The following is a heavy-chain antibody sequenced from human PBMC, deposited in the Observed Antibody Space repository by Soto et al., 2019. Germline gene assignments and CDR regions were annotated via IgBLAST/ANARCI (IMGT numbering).Heavy chain of an antibody. Sequence: GGSLRLSCAASGFTFSNYYMGWVRQTPEKGLEWVANIQADGSGKWYMDSVKGRFTVSRDNAKTSLYLQMNSLRAEDTAVYYCARWLYGSGSWGMDVWGQGTTVTVSS. D-gene: IGHD3-10*01. CDR1: GFTFSNYY. CDR3: ARWLYGSGSWGMDV. V-gene: IGHV3-7*05. J-gene: IGHJ6*02. CDR2: IQADGSGK.